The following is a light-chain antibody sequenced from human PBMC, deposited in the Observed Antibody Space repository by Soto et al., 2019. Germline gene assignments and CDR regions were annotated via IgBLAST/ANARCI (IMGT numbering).Light chain of an antibody. J-gene: IGLJ1*01. CDR2: EVS. Sequence: QSVLTQPASVSGSPGQSITISCTGTSSDVGLYNYVSWYQQHPGKAPKLMIYEVSNRPSGVSNRFSGSKSGNTASLTISGLQAEDEADYYCRSYTSSSTLVYVFGTGTKVTIL. CDR1: SSDVGLYNY. CDR3: RSYTSSSTLVYV. V-gene: IGLV2-14*01.